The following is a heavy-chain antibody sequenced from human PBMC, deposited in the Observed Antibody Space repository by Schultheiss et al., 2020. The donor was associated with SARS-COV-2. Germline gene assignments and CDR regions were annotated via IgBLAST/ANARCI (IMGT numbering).Heavy chain of an antibody. Sequence: SETLSLTCAVSGGSISSSNWWSWVRQPPGKGLEWIGEIYHSGSTNYNPSLKSRVTISVDKSKNQFSLKLSSVTAADTAVYYCARSGYSYGTGYYYYYMDVWGKGTTVTVSS. J-gene: IGHJ6*03. CDR1: GGSISSSNW. CDR3: ARSGYSYGTGYYYYYMDV. V-gene: IGHV4-4*02. D-gene: IGHD5-18*01. CDR2: IYHSGST.